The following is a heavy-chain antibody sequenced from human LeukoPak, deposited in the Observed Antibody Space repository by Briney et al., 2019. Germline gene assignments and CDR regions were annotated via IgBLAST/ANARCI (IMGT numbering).Heavy chain of an antibody. CDR1: GGSISSGSYY. J-gene: IGHJ6*03. CDR3: ARTQAAFDYYYMDV. D-gene: IGHD2-15*01. Sequence: SETLSLTCTVSGGSISSGSYYWSWIRQPAGKGLEWIGRIYTSGSTNYNPSLKSRVTISVDTSKNQFSLKLSSVTAADTAVYYCARTQAAFDYYYMDVWGKGTTVTVSS. V-gene: IGHV4-61*02. CDR2: IYTSGST.